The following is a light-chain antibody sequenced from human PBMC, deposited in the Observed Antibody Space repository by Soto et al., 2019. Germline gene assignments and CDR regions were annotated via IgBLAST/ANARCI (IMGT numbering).Light chain of an antibody. CDR3: CSFAGSGTGV. V-gene: IGLV2-23*02. CDR1: SVDIGTYNL. J-gene: IGLJ1*01. CDR2: EVN. Sequence: QSVLTQPASVSGSPGQSIAISCTGTSVDIGTYNLVSWYQQHPGKAPKLMISEVNKRPSGVSDRFSGSKSGDTASLTISGLRTEDEADYYCCSFAGSGTGVFGTGTKVTVL.